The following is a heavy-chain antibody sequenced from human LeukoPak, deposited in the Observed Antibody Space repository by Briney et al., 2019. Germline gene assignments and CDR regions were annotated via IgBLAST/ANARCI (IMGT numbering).Heavy chain of an antibody. V-gene: IGHV3-23*01. CDR1: GFTFSSYA. D-gene: IGHD6-19*01. Sequence: PLGSLRLSCAASGFTFSSYAMNWVRQAPGQGLEWVSVISSRGGTTYYSDCVNGWFIISRDNSKNTLYLQMNSLRAEDTAVYYCAKAGIAVPATPEYCGQGTQVTVSS. CDR2: ISSRGGTT. J-gene: IGHJ4*02. CDR3: AKAGIAVPATPEY.